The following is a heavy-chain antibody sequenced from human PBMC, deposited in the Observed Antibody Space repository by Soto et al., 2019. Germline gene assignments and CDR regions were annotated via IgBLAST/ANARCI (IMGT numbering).Heavy chain of an antibody. CDR1: GYTFTSYG. CDR3: ARDPNDSSAYYHHYYYGMDV. V-gene: IGHV1-3*01. D-gene: IGHD3-22*01. J-gene: IGHJ6*02. Sequence: QIQLMQSGAEVKKPGASVKVSCKASGYTFTSYGINWVRQAPGQRLEWTGWINAGNGNTKYSEKFQGRVTITRDTSASTAYLERSSLRSEDTAVYYCARDPNDSSAYYHHYYYGMDVWGQGTTVTVSS. CDR2: INAGNGNT.